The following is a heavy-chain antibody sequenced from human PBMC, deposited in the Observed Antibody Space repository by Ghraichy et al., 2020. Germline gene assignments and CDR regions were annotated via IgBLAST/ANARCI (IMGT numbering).Heavy chain of an antibody. V-gene: IGHV1-2*06. CDR3: ARDLYRVGKYSSEAAFDI. Sequence: ASVKVSCKASGYTFTGYYMHWVRQAPGQGLEWMGRINPNSGGTNYAQKFQGRVTMTRDTSITTAYMELSRLRSDDTAMYYCARDLYRVGKYSSEAAFDIWGQGTMVTVSS. CDR1: GYTFTGYY. CDR2: INPNSGGT. J-gene: IGHJ3*02. D-gene: IGHD6-19*01.